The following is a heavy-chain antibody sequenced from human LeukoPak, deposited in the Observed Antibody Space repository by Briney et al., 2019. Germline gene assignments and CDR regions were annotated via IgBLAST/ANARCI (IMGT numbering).Heavy chain of an antibody. D-gene: IGHD3-3*01. J-gene: IGHJ6*02. CDR1: GGTFSSYA. V-gene: IGHV1-69*13. CDR3: ATSPTIFGVVMGSWAYGMDV. Sequence: ASVTVSFKASGGTFSSYAISWVRQAPGQGLEWMGGIIPIFGTANYAQKFQGRVTITADESTSTAYMELSSLRSEDTAVYYCATSPTIFGVVMGSWAYGMDVWGQGTTVTVSS. CDR2: IIPIFGTA.